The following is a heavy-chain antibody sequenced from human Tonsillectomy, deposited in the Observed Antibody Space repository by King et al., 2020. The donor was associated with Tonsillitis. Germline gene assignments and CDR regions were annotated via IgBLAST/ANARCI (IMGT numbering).Heavy chain of an antibody. CDR2: ISGSGGST. CDR3: AKVVSTVMVYYFDY. CDR1: GFTFSSSA. J-gene: IGHJ4*02. V-gene: IGHV3-23*04. Sequence: VQLVESGGGLVQPGGSLRLSCAASGFTFSSSAMAWVRQAPGKGLEWVSGISGSGGSTYNADSVKGRFTISRDNSKNTLYLQMNILGAEDTALYYCAKVVSTVMVYYFDYWGQGTLVTVSS. D-gene: IGHD4-11*01.